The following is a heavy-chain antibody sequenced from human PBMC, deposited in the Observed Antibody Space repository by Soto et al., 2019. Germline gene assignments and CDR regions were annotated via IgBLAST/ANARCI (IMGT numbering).Heavy chain of an antibody. CDR3: ARAPEGDGYNKYYFDY. V-gene: IGHV1-46*01. CDR2: INPSTGAT. Sequence: GGSVKVSFKASGLPLLNDYIHLVRQAPRQGLEWMGMINPSTGATRYSQQFRGRVTVTWYTSTSTVYMELSSLRSEDTAVYYCARAPEGDGYNKYYFDYWGQGTLVTVSS. D-gene: IGHD5-12*01. CDR1: GLPLLNDY. J-gene: IGHJ4*02.